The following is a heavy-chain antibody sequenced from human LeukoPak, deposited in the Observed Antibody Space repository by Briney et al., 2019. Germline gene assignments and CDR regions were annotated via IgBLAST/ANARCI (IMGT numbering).Heavy chain of an antibody. V-gene: IGHV4-38-2*01. D-gene: IGHD2-2*01. CDR1: GYPISSGYY. Sequence: PSETLSLTCAVSGYPISSGYYWGWIRQPPGKGLEWIGSIYHSGSTYYNPSLKSRVTISVDTSKNQFSLKLSSVTAADTAVYYCARQVPIVVVPAAPYAFDIWGQGTMVTVSS. CDR2: IYHSGST. J-gene: IGHJ3*02. CDR3: ARQVPIVVVPAAPYAFDI.